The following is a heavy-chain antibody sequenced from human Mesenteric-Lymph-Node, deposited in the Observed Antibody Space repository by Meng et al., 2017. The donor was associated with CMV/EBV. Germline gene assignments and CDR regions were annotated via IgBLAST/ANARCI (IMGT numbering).Heavy chain of an antibody. D-gene: IGHD5/OR15-5a*01. J-gene: IGHJ4*02. CDR3: ARESPSTMGREYYFDY. Sequence: SVKVSCKASGGTFSSYAISWVRQAPGHGLEWMGGIIPIFGTANYAQKFQGRVTITTDESTSTAYMELSSLRSEDTAVYYCARESPSTMGREYYFDYWGQGTLVTVSS. CDR1: GGTFSSYA. CDR2: IIPIFGTA. V-gene: IGHV1-69*05.